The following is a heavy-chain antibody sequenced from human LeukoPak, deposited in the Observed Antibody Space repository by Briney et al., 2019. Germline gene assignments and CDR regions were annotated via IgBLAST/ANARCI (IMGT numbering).Heavy chain of an antibody. D-gene: IGHD3-22*01. CDR1: GLTFSSYG. J-gene: IGHJ4*02. CDR3: ATAYFDSSGDSDY. Sequence: GGSLRLSCAASGLTFSSYGMHWVRQAPGKGLEWVAFIQFDGSNKYYADSVKGRFTISRDNSKNTLYLQMNSLRVEDTAVYYCATAYFDSSGDSDYWGQGTLVTVSS. CDR2: IQFDGSNK. V-gene: IGHV3-30*02.